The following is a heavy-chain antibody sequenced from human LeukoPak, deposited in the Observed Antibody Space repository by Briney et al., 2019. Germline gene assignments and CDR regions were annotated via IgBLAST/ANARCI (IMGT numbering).Heavy chain of an antibody. CDR2: IIPIFGTA. Sequence: SVKVSCKASGGTFSSYAISWARQAPGQGLEWMGGIIPIFGTANYAQKFQGRVTITADESTSTAYMELSSLRSGDTAVYYCARRGGSSSGNYYYYYMDVWGKGTTVTVSS. J-gene: IGHJ6*03. CDR1: GGTFSSYA. CDR3: ARRGGSSSGNYYYYYMDV. V-gene: IGHV1-69*01. D-gene: IGHD6-6*01.